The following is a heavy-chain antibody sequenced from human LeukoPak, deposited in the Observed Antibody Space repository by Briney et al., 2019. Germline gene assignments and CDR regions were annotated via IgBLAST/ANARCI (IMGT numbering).Heavy chain of an antibody. D-gene: IGHD2-15*01. Sequence: PGRSLRLSCAASAASGFTFSSYAFHWVRQAPGKGLEWVAVISYDGSNKYYADSVKGRFTISRDNSKNTLYLQMNSLRAEDTAVYYCAKAGVTAAPHPWGQGTLVTVSS. J-gene: IGHJ5*02. CDR2: ISYDGSNK. CDR1: GFTFSSYA. V-gene: IGHV3-30-3*01. CDR3: AKAGVTAAPHP.